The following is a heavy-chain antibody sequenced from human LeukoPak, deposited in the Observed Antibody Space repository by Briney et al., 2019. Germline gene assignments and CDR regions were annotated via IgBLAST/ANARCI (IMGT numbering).Heavy chain of an antibody. CDR2: IIPIFGTP. Sequence: SVKVSCKASGGTFSDFAISWVRQAPGQGLEWMGGIIPIFGTPHYSQKFQGRVTIIADESTSTAYMELSGLRSEDMAIYYCARERTVVTAGSFDYWGQGTLVTVSS. D-gene: IGHD4-23*01. J-gene: IGHJ4*02. V-gene: IGHV1-69*01. CDR3: ARERTVVTAGSFDY. CDR1: GGTFSDFA.